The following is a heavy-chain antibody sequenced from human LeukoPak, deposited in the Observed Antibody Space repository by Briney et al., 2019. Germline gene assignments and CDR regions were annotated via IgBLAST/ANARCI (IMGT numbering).Heavy chain of an antibody. J-gene: IGHJ5*02. CDR1: GGSFSGYY. CDR2: INHSGST. Sequence: SETLSLTCAVYGGSFSGYYWSWIRQPPGKGLEWIGEINHSGSTNYNPSLKSRVTISVDTSKNQFSLKLSSVTAADTAVYYCARGAYCGGDCTYNWFDPWGQGTLVTVSS. V-gene: IGHV4-34*01. D-gene: IGHD2-21*02. CDR3: ARGAYCGGDCTYNWFDP.